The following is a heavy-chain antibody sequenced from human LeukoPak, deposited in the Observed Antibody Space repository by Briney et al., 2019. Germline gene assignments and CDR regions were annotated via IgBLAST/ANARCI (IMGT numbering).Heavy chain of an antibody. Sequence: PGGSLRLSCAASGFTFSSYSINWVRQAPGKGLEWVSSISSSSSYIYYADSVRGRFTISRDNSKNTLYLQMNSLRADDTAVYYCAKEKWRTNYYGSGSYSRGRVFQHWARAPWSPSPQ. V-gene: IGHV3-21*01. CDR3: AKEKWRTNYYGSGSYSRGRVFQH. D-gene: IGHD3-10*01. CDR1: GFTFSSYS. J-gene: IGHJ1*01. CDR2: ISSSSSYI.